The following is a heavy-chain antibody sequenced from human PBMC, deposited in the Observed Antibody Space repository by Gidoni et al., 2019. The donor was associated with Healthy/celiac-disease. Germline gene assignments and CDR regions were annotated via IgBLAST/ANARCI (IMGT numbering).Heavy chain of an antibody. CDR1: GYTFTGYY. CDR2: INPNSGGT. V-gene: IGHV1-2*06. Sequence: QVQLVQSGTEVKKPGASVKVSCKASGYTFTGYYMHWVRQAPGQGLEWMGRINPNSGGTNYAQKFQGRVTMTRDTSISTAYMELSRLRSDDTAVYYCAREVDMTTVTNEAPPPGMDVWGQGTTVTVSS. CDR3: AREVDMTTVTNEAPPPGMDV. J-gene: IGHJ6*02. D-gene: IGHD4-17*01.